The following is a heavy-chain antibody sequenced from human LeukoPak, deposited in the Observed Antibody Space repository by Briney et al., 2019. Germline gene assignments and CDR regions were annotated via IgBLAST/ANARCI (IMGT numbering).Heavy chain of an antibody. D-gene: IGHD1-1*01. Sequence: GRSLRLSCTTSGFTFGDHAMSWVRQAPGKGLERVGFIRSKAYGGTTEHAASVKGRFTISRDDSKSIAYLQMNSLKTEDTAVYYCTRGPTQQWVYYGMDVWGQGTTVIVSS. CDR3: TRGPTQQWVYYGMDV. V-gene: IGHV3-49*04. CDR1: GFTFGDHA. J-gene: IGHJ6*02. CDR2: IRSKAYGGTT.